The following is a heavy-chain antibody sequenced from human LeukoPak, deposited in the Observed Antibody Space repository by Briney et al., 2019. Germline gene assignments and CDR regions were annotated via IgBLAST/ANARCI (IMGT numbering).Heavy chain of an antibody. CDR3: AKVAPEDCSGGSCYLELYFDY. Sequence: GGSLRLSCAGSGFSFSSYGMHWVRQAPGKGLEWVAVISYDGSNKYYADSVKGRFTISRDNSKNTLYLQMNSLRAEDTAVYYCAKVAPEDCSGGSCYLELYFDYWGQGTLVTVSS. CDR1: GFSFSSYG. CDR2: ISYDGSNK. V-gene: IGHV3-30*18. J-gene: IGHJ4*02. D-gene: IGHD2-15*01.